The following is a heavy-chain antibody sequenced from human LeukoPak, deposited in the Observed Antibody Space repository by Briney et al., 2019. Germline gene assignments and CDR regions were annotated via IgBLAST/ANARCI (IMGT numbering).Heavy chain of an antibody. CDR2: ISSSSSTI. J-gene: IGHJ4*02. V-gene: IGHV3-48*02. Sequence: GGALRLSCVASGFTLRGYSMNWVRQAPGKGLEWVSYISSSSSTIYYADSVKGRFTISRDNAKNSLYLLMNSLRDEDTAVYYCAPFHYWGQGTPVTVSS. CDR1: GFTLRGYS. CDR3: APFHY.